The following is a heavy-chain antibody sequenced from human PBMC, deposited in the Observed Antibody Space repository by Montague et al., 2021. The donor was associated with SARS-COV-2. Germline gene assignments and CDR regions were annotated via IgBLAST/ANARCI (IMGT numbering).Heavy chain of an antibody. V-gene: IGHV4-61*01. J-gene: IGHJ4*02. D-gene: IGHD6-6*01. CDR1: GASVASGNFY. CDR2: MYYTGHT. Sequence: SETLSLTCTLSGASVASGNFYWSWIRQPPGKGLEWIGYMYYTGHTNYXSSLESRVTMPVDPSKNQFSLTLTSVTAADTAVYYCARSRANVPSRPGFDYWGQGALVTVSS. CDR3: ARSRANVPSRPGFDY.